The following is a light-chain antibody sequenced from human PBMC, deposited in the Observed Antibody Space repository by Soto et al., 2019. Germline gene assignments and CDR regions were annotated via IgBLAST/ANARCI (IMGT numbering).Light chain of an antibody. Sequence: QSVLTQPPSGSGAPGQRITISCSGSSSNIGDNPVNWYQQLPGAAPKLLIYINDQRPSGVPDRFSGSKSGTSASLAISGLQPEDEADYYCSAWDDSLNALFGTGTKVTVL. V-gene: IGLV1-44*01. CDR2: IND. CDR3: SAWDDSLNAL. CDR1: SSNIGDNP. J-gene: IGLJ1*01.